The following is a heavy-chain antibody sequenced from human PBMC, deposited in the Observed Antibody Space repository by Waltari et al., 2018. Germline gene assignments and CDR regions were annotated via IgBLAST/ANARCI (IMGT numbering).Heavy chain of an antibody. CDR3: TSCGSSCTDQYFHH. CDR1: GFSFSGLG. V-gene: IGHV3-73*02. D-gene: IGHD2-15*01. CDR2: IRRKAKGYVT. Sequence: EVQVVESGGGLVQPGGSLKLSCAASGFSFSGLGLHWVSQASGKGLEWIARIRRKAKGYVTRYAGSVKGRFTISRDDSKNMAYLQMNSLRTEDTAIYYCTSCGSSCTDQYFHHWGQGTLVSVSS. J-gene: IGHJ1*01.